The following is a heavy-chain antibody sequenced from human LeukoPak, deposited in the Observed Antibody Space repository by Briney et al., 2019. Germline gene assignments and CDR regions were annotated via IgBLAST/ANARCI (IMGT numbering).Heavy chain of an antibody. Sequence: GESLKISCKGSGNSFSTYWIGWVRQMPGKGLEWMGMIYPDDSDTRYSPSFQGQVTISADKSISTAYLQWSSLKASDTAMYYCARWPSDTTAPVDYWGQGTLVTVSS. CDR3: ARWPSDTTAPVDY. D-gene: IGHD1-1*01. V-gene: IGHV5-51*01. CDR2: IYPDDSDT. CDR1: GNSFSTYW. J-gene: IGHJ4*02.